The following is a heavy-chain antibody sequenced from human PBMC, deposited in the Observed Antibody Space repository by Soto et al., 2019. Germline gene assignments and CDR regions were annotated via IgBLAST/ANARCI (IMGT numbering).Heavy chain of an antibody. V-gene: IGHV4-59*01. CDR2: IFYNGST. CDR1: GGSISSYY. Sequence: SETLSLTCTVSGGSISSYYWSWIRQPQGKGLEWIGYIFYNGSTDYNPSLTSRVTISVDTSKNEFSLKLTSVTAADTAVYYCARVDSGWHDYWGQGTLVTVSS. J-gene: IGHJ4*02. D-gene: IGHD6-19*01. CDR3: ARVDSGWHDY.